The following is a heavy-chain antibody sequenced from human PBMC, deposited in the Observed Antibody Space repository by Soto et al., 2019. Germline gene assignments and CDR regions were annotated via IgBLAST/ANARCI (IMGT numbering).Heavy chain of an antibody. V-gene: IGHV1-2*04. CDR1: GDSFNDYY. J-gene: IGHJ6*03. CDR2: INPNGGVT. D-gene: IGHD5-12*01. CDR3: ARERGGATATLDYYNFYMDV. Sequence: QVQLVQSGAEVRKPGASVTVSCRSSGDSFNDYYIHWVRQAPGQGFEWMGWINPNGGVTKYAQKFQGWVSMARDTSIRTVYRQLSRLRSDDTAVYYCARERGGATATLDYYNFYMDVWGTGTTVTVSS.